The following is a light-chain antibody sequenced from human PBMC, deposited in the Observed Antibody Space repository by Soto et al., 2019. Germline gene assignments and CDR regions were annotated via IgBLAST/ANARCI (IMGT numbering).Light chain of an antibody. CDR3: SSYTTSSTYV. V-gene: IGLV2-18*02. CDR1: SSDVGHYDR. Sequence: QSALTQPPSVSGSPGQSVTISCTGTSSDVGHYDRVSWYQQPPGTAPKLMIYEVTNRPSGVPDRFSGSKSGNTASLIIPGLQAEDEADSYCSSYTTSSTYVFGPGTKVTVL. J-gene: IGLJ1*01. CDR2: EVT.